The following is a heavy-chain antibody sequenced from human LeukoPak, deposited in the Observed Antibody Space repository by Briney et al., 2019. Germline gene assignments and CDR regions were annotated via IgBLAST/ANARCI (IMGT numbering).Heavy chain of an antibody. V-gene: IGHV4-34*01. CDR3: ARDQGVSPHMDV. CDR2: INHSGST. J-gene: IGHJ6*03. Sequence: SETLSLTCAVYGGSFSGYYWSWIRQPPGKGLEWIGEINHSGSTNYNPSLKSRVTISVDTSKNQFSLKLSSVTAADTAVYYCARDQGVSPHMDVWGKGTTVTVSS. CDR1: GGSFSGYY. D-gene: IGHD5/OR15-5a*01.